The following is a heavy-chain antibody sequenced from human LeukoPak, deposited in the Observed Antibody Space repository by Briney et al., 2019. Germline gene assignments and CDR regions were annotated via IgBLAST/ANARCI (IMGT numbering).Heavy chain of an antibody. V-gene: IGHV3-33*01. J-gene: IGHJ4*02. Sequence: GGSLRLSCAASGFTFSSYGMHWVRQAPGKGLEWVAVIWYDGSNKYYADSVKGRFTISRDNSKNTLYLQMNSLRAEDTAVYYCAREDYYDSSGYYYPDYWGQGTLVTVSS. CDR2: IWYDGSNK. CDR1: GFTFSSYG. CDR3: AREDYYDSSGYYYPDY. D-gene: IGHD3-22*01.